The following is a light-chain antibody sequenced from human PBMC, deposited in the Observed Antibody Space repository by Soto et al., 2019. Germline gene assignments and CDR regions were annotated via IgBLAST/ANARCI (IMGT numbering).Light chain of an antibody. J-gene: IGKJ2*01. CDR1: QSVNGNY. V-gene: IGKV3-20*01. CDR3: QQYGSSVRYN. CDR2: GAS. Sequence: EIVLTQSPGTLSLSPGERATLSCRARQSVNGNYLTWYQQKPGQAPRLLIYGASTRATSTPDMFSGSGSGTDFTRALSSLEPEDFTVYYCQQYGSSVRYNFGQGTQLEIK.